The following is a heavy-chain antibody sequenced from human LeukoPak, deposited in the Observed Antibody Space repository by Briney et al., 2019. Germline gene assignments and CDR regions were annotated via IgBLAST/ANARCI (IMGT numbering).Heavy chain of an antibody. CDR3: ARATWIQLWSFDY. CDR2: INHSGST. J-gene: IGHJ4*02. D-gene: IGHD5-18*01. Sequence: SETLSLTCAVYGGSFSGYYWSWIRQPPGKGLEWIGEINHSGSTNYNPSLKSRVTISVDTSKNQFSLKLSSVTAADTAVYYCARATWIQLWSFDYFGQGTLVTVSS. CDR1: GGSFSGYY. V-gene: IGHV4-34*01.